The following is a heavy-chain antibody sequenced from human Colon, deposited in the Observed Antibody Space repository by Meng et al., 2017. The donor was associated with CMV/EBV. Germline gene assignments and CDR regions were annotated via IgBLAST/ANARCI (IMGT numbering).Heavy chain of an antibody. CDR3: ARGIRCSYGLSFDF. CDR1: GGSVSSGSDY. J-gene: IGHJ4*02. CDR2: IYFSGST. Sequence: SETLSLTCSVSGGSVSSGSDYWSWIRQSPGKGLEWIGYIYFSGSTNYDPTLRSRVTISADTSKNQFSLTLRSVTAADTAVYYCARGIRCSYGLSFDFWGQGTLVTVSS. D-gene: IGHD5-18*01. V-gene: IGHV4-61*01.